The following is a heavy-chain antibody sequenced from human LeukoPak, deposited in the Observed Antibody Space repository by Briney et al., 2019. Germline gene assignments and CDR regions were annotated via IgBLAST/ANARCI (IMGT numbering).Heavy chain of an antibody. J-gene: IGHJ4*02. D-gene: IGHD1-26*01. CDR2: ISSSSSPI. Sequence: GGSLRLSCAASGFTFSSYGIHWVRQAPGKGLEWVSYISSSSSPIYYTDSVKGRFTISRDNAKNSLYLQMNSLRAEDTAMYFCARGSGSQSLGFDSWGQGTLVTVSS. V-gene: IGHV3-48*01. CDR3: ARGSGSQSLGFDS. CDR1: GFTFSSYG.